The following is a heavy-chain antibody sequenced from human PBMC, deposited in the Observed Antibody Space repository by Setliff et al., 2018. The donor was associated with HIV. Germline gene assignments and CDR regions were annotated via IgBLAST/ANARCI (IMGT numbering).Heavy chain of an antibody. J-gene: IGHJ5*02. D-gene: IGHD3-9*01. CDR2: INPKTGDT. V-gene: IGHV1-2*06. CDR1: GYTFTDYF. CDR3: ARTSLPSYDTLTGYYSPEP. Sequence: ASVKVSCKASGYTFTDYFMHWVRQAPGQGLEWMGRINPKTGDTKYKQKFQGRVTMTRDASINTAYMELSSLRSDDTAVYYCARTSLPSYDTLTGYYSPEPWGQGTLVTVSS.